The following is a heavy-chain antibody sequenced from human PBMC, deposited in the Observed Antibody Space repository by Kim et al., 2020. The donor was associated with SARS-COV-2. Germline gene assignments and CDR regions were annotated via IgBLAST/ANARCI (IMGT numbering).Heavy chain of an antibody. CDR2: IIPIFGTA. J-gene: IGHJ4*02. Sequence: SVKVSCKASGGTFSSYAISWVRQAPGQGLEWMGGIIPIFGTANYAQKFQGRVTITADESTSTAYMELSSLRSEDTAVYYCARRGDGYNLPYFDYWGQGTLVTVSS. V-gene: IGHV1-69*13. CDR3: ARRGDGYNLPYFDY. D-gene: IGHD5-12*01. CDR1: GGTFSSYA.